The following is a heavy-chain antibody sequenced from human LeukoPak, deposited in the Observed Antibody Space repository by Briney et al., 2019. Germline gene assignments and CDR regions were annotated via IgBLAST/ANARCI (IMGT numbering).Heavy chain of an antibody. CDR3: AKALYSSSSKTPYYYYGMDV. Sequence: QAGGSLRLSCAASGFTFSSCAMSWVRQAPGKGLEWVSAISGSGGSTYYADSVKGRFTISRDNSKNTLYLQMNSLRAEDTAVYYCAKALYSSSSKTPYYYYGMDVWGQGTTVTVSS. CDR1: GFTFSSCA. V-gene: IGHV3-23*01. J-gene: IGHJ6*02. D-gene: IGHD6-6*01. CDR2: ISGSGGST.